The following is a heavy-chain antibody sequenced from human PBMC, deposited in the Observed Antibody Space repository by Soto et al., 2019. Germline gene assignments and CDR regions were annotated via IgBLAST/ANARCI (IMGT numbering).Heavy chain of an antibody. Sequence: QVQLQESDPGLVKPSETLSLSCNVSGGSISGHYWSWVRQTPGKGLEWIGYIYYSGSTNYNPSLKSRVTISVDTSKNLFSLRLTSVTAADTAVYYCARGPYYDLIWNYYYMDVWGKGTTVTVSS. J-gene: IGHJ6*03. CDR2: IYYSGST. CDR1: GGSISGHY. D-gene: IGHD3-16*01. V-gene: IGHV4-59*08. CDR3: ARGPYYDLIWNYYYMDV.